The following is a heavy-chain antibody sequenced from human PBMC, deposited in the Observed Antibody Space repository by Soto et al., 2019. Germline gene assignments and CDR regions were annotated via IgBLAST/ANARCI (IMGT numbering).Heavy chain of an antibody. CDR3: ARPLTNYGDFVWHFDY. D-gene: IGHD4-17*01. CDR1: GFTFSDYW. CDR2: LSPDGRST. J-gene: IGHJ4*02. Sequence: EVQMVESGGGLVQPGGSLRLSCAASGFTFSDYWMHWLRQAPGKGLVWVSRLSPDGRSTSYADSVKGRFTISRDNAKNTLYLQMNSLRAEDTAVYYCARPLTNYGDFVWHFDYWGQGALVTVSS. V-gene: IGHV3-74*01.